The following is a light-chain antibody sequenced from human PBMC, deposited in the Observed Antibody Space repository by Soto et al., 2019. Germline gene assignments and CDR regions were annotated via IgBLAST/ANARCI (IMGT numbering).Light chain of an antibody. CDR2: HAS. V-gene: IGKV1-5*01. Sequence: DIQLTQSPSFLSASVVDGVTITCRASQSISNWLAWYQQKPGTAPKVLIYHASNLQSGVPSRFSGSGSGTEFSLTISSLQPDDFATYYCQQYNSYSFGQGTKVDI. CDR1: QSISNW. J-gene: IGKJ1*01. CDR3: QQYNSYS.